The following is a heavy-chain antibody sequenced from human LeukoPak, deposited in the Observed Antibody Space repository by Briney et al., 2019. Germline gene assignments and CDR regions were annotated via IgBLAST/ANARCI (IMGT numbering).Heavy chain of an antibody. CDR2: INPNSGGT. D-gene: IGHD3-22*01. J-gene: IGHJ3*02. CDR3: ARVYYYDSSSDAFDI. V-gene: IGHV1-2*02. Sequence: ASVKVSCKASGYTFTSYYMHWVRQAPGQGLEWMGWINPNSGGTNYAQKFQGRVTMTRDTSISTAYMELSRLRSDDTAVYYCARVYYYDSSSDAFDIWGQGTMVTVSS. CDR1: GYTFTSYY.